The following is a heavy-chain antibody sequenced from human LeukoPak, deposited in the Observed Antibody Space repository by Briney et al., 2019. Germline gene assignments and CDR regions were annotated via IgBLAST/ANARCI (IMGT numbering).Heavy chain of an antibody. J-gene: IGHJ3*02. CDR3: AREGATTITMVRGVENAFDI. V-gene: IGHV4-34*01. CDR2: INHSGST. Sequence: SETLSLTCAVYGGSFSGYYWSWIRQPPGKGLEWIGEINHSGSTNYNPSLKSRVTISVDTSKNQFSLKLSSVTAADTAVYYCAREGATTITMVRGVENAFDIWGQGTMVTVSS. D-gene: IGHD3-10*01. CDR1: GGSFSGYY.